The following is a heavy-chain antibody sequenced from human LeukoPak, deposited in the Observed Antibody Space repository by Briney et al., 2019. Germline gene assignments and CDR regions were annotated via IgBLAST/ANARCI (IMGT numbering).Heavy chain of an antibody. CDR2: INSDGSTT. Sequence: GGSLRLSCAASGFTFNNYWMHWDRQAPGKGLVWVSRINSDGSTTNYADSVKGRFTISRDNAKNTLYLQMNSLRAEDTAVYYCASGSSGWYGEIWGQGTLVTVSS. D-gene: IGHD6-19*01. J-gene: IGHJ4*02. V-gene: IGHV3-74*01. CDR3: ASGSSGWYGEI. CDR1: GFTFNNYW.